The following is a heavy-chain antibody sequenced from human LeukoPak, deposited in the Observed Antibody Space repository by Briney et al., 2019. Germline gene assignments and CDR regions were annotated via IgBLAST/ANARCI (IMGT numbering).Heavy chain of an antibody. CDR3: ARSYYYDSSGYYYQYYFDY. J-gene: IGHJ4*02. D-gene: IGHD3-22*01. V-gene: IGHV1-8*01. CDR2: MNPNSGNT. Sequence: ASVKVSCKASGYTFTSYDINWVRQATGQGLEWMGWMNPNSGNTGYAQKFQGRVTMTRNTSISTAYMELSSLRSEDTAVYYCARSYYYDSSGYYYQYYFDYWGQGTLVTVSS. CDR1: GYTFTSYD.